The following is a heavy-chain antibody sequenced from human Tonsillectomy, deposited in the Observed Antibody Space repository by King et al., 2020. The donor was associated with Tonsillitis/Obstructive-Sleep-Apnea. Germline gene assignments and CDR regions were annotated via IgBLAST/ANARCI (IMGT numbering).Heavy chain of an antibody. Sequence: LVASLGCVVPPGRSLRLSCAASGFTFRSYGMHWVRQAPGKGLEWVAVISYDGSNKYYADSVKGRFTISRDNSKNTLYLQMNSLRAEDTAVYYCAKDWAPDWKGSNYALDYWGQGTLVTVSS. V-gene: IGHV3-30*18. CDR2: ISYDGSNK. CDR1: GFTFRSYG. J-gene: IGHJ4*02. CDR3: AKDWAPDWKGSNYALDY. D-gene: IGHD4-11*01.